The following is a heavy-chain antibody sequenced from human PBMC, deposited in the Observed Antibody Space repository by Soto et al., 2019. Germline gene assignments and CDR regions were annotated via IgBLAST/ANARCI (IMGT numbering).Heavy chain of an antibody. CDR3: ARRLVRGYLDY. Sequence: QVQLQESGPGLVKPSQTLSLTCTVSGGSINSGGYYWSWIRQHPGKGLEWIGYIYYSGSTYYNPSLKSRVTRSVDTSKNQFSLKLSSVTAADTAVYYCARRLVRGYLDYWGQGTLVTVSS. CDR1: GGSINSGGYY. CDR2: IYYSGST. D-gene: IGHD2-2*01. J-gene: IGHJ4*02. V-gene: IGHV4-31*03.